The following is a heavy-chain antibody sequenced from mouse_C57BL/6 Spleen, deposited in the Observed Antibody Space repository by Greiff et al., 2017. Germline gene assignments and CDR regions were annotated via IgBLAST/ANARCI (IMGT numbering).Heavy chain of an antibody. CDR1: GFTFSDYG. Sequence: DVKLVESGGGLVKPGGSLKLSCAASGFTFSDYGMHWVRQAPEKGLEWVAYISSGSSTIYYADTVKGRFTISRDNAKNTLFLQMTSLRSEDTAMYYCARGGTVVATSAMGYWGQGASVTVSS. V-gene: IGHV5-17*01. CDR2: ISSGSSTI. J-gene: IGHJ4*01. D-gene: IGHD1-1*01. CDR3: ARGGTVVATSAMGY.